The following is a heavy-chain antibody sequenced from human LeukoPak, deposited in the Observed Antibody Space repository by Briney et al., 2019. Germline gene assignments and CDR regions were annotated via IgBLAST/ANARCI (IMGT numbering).Heavy chain of an antibody. CDR3: ARGDKFSGDY. J-gene: IGHJ4*02. CDR2: IHQDGNEK. V-gene: IGHV3-7*04. CDR1: GFTFSTYW. D-gene: IGHD2-15*01. Sequence: PGGSLRLSCAACGFTFSTYWMSWVRQAPGKGLGWVANIHQDGNEKYYVDSVKGRFTISRDNAKNSLYLQMNSLRAEDTAVYYCARGDKFSGDYWGQGTLVTVSP.